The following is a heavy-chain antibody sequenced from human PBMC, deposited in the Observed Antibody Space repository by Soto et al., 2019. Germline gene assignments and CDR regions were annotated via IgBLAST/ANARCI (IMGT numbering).Heavy chain of an antibody. D-gene: IGHD6-6*01. J-gene: IGHJ5*02. CDR1: GFSFDGYA. V-gene: IGHV3-9*01. CDR3: VKASKYSSYQGWFDP. CDR2: ISWNSGNI. Sequence: GGSLRLSCAASGFSFDGYAMNWVRQPPGKGLEWVSGISWNSGNIDYADSVKGRFTISRDNAKNSLYLQMNSLRAEDTALYYCVKASKYSSYQGWFDPWGQGTMGTVSS.